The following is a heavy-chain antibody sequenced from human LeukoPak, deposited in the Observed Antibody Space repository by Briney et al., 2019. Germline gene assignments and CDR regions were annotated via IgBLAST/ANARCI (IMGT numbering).Heavy chain of an antibody. Sequence: AGGSLRLSCSASGFTFSSYSMNWVSQAPGKGLEWVSYISSSGSTIYYAYSVKCRFTISRDNAKNSLYLQMTSLRAEDAAVYYCARVRGREGGSYYYGMDVWGQGTTVTVSS. CDR1: GFTFSSYS. D-gene: IGHD1-26*01. J-gene: IGHJ6*02. CDR3: ARVRGREGGSYYYGMDV. V-gene: IGHV3-48*04. CDR2: ISSSGSTI.